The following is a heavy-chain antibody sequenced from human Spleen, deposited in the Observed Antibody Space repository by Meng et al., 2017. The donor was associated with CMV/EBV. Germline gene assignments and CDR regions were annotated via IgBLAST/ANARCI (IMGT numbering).Heavy chain of an antibody. D-gene: IGHD4-17*01. CDR3: TTLYGDSIS. V-gene: IGHV4-4*02. CDR1: GGSIRNDQW. Sequence: GSLRLSYDVSGGSIRNDQWWSWVRQAPGKGLEWIGEIYHSGRTNYNPSVKSRVSMSVDKSQNHFSLRLSSVTAADTAVYYCTTLYGDSISWGQGTLVTVSS. CDR2: IYHSGRT. J-gene: IGHJ4*02.